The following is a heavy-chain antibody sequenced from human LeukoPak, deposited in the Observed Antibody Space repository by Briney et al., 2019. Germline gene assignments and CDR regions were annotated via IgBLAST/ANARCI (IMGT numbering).Heavy chain of an antibody. CDR3: AGEIIVDY. CDR1: GGSISSGSYY. J-gene: IGHJ4*02. V-gene: IGHV4-61*02. CDR2: IYTSGST. Sequence: SQTLSLTYTVSGGSISSGSYYWSWIRQPAGKGLEWIGRIYTSGSTNYNPSLKSRVTISVDTSKNQFSLKLSSVTAADTAVYYCAGEIIVDYWGQGTLVTVSS.